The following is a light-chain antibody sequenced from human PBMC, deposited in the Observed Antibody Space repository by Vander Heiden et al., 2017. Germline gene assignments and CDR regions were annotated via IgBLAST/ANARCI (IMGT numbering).Light chain of an antibody. CDR3: QQRSNWPPEIT. V-gene: IGKV3-11*01. J-gene: IGKJ5*01. CDR1: QRVSSY. CDR2: DAS. Sequence: EIVLTKSPAPLSLSPGEKATLSCRASQRVSSYLAWYQQKPGQAPRLLIYDASNRATGIPARFSGSGSGTDFTLTISSLEPEDFAVYYCQQRSNWPPEITFGQGTRLEIK.